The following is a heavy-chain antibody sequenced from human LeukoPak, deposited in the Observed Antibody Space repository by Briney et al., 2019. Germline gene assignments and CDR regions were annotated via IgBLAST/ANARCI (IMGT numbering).Heavy chain of an antibody. D-gene: IGHD4-17*01. CDR2: FYYTVTT. CDR3: ASKSTDHGELRFDY. V-gene: IGHV4-59*01. J-gene: IGHJ4*02. CDR1: GDSTNTYF. Sequence: SETLSLTCTISGDSTNTYFWSWIRQPPGKGLEWVGYFYYTVTTNYNPSLKSRVTISVDTSKNQFSLKVNSVTAADTGVYYCASKSTDHGELRFDYWGQGTLVTVSS.